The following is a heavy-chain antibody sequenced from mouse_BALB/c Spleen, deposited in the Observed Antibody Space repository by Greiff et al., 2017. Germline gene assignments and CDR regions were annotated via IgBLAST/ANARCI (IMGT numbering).Heavy chain of an antibody. CDR1: GYTFTSYW. CDR2: IDPSDSYT. CDR3: TRLSGIFQGYAMDY. J-gene: IGHJ4*01. V-gene: IGHV1S127*01. D-gene: IGHD1-3*01. Sequence: QVQLQQPGAELVKPGASVKMSCKASGYTFTSYWMHWVKQRPGQGLEWIGVIDPSDSYTSYNQKFKGKATLTVETSSSTAYMQLSSLTSEDSAVYYCTRLSGIFQGYAMDYWGQGTSVTVSS.